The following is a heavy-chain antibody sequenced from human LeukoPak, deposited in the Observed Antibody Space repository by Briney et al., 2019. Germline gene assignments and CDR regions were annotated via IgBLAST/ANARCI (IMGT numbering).Heavy chain of an antibody. J-gene: IGHJ3*02. CDR1: EFTFSDYY. Sequence: PGGSLRLSCAASEFTFSDYYMSWIRQAPGKGLEWVSSISGSGSYTDYADSVKGRFTISRDNAKNSLYLQVNSLRAEDKAVYYCARDGIVGATDAFDIWGQGTMVTVSS. D-gene: IGHD1-26*01. CDR2: ISGSGSYT. CDR3: ARDGIVGATDAFDI. V-gene: IGHV3-11*05.